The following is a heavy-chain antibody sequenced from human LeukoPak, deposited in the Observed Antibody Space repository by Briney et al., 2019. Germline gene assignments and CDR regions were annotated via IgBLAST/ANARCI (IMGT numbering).Heavy chain of an antibody. CDR1: GLTLRSFA. CDR2: ISGDGGST. D-gene: IGHD2-2*01. J-gene: IGHJ4*02. V-gene: IGHV3-23*01. Sequence: GGSLRLSCEVSGLTLRSFAMSWVRQPAGKGLEWVSAISGDGGSTEYADSVKGRFTISRDNSKNTVYLQMNSLKAGDTVLYYCAAMTTAAANAFFYWGRGTVVTVSA. CDR3: AAMTTAAANAFFY.